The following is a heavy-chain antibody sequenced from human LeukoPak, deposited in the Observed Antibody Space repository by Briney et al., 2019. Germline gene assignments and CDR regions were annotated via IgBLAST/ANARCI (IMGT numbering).Heavy chain of an antibody. CDR2: ISGPGGST. Sequence: PGGSLRLSCAASGFTFSSYAMSWVRQAPRKGLEWVSIISGPGGSTYSADSVKGRFTTSRDNSKNTLYLQLNSLRAEDTAVYYCAKVALIAAAGPFDYWGQGTLVTVSS. CDR1: GFTFSSYA. V-gene: IGHV3-23*01. D-gene: IGHD6-13*01. CDR3: AKVALIAAAGPFDY. J-gene: IGHJ4*02.